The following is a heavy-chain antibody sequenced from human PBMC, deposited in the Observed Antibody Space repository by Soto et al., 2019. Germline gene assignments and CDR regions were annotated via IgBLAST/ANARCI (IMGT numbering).Heavy chain of an antibody. CDR3: AIGRRIAVAGPIDY. CDR2: ISYDGSNK. CDR1: GFTFSSYA. V-gene: IGHV3-30-3*01. J-gene: IGHJ4*02. Sequence: QVQLVESGGGVVQPGRSLRLSCAASGFTFSSYAMHWVRQAPGKGLEWVAVISYDGSNKYYADSVKGRFTISRDNSKNTLYLQMNSLRAEDTAVYYCAIGRRIAVAGPIDYWGQGTLVTVSS. D-gene: IGHD6-19*01.